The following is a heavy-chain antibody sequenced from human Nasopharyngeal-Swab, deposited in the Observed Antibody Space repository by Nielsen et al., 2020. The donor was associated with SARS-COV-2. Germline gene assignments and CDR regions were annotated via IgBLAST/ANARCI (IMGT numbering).Heavy chain of an antibody. CDR1: GVTFSDYY. CDR2: ISSSGSTI. D-gene: IGHD3-22*01. CDR3: AREGQGYYDSSGYYSGAPDY. J-gene: IGHJ4*02. Sequence: GGSLRVSCAASGVTFSDYYMSWIRQDPGKGLEGVSYISSSGSTIYYAASVKGRFTISRDNAKNSLYLQMNSLRDEDTAVYYCAREGQGYYDSSGYYSGAPDYWGQGTLVTVSS. V-gene: IGHV3-11*04.